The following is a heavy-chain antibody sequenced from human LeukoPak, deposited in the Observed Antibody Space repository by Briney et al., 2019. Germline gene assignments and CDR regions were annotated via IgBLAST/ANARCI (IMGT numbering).Heavy chain of an antibody. CDR3: ARDYYGSGSYYFGY. CDR2: IYHSGST. CDR1: GGSISSSNW. Sequence: SETLSLTCAVSGGSISSSNWWGWVRQPPGKGLEWIGEIYHSGSTNYNPSLKSRVTISVDKSKNQFSLKLSSVTAADTAVYYCARDYYGSGSYYFGYWGQGTLVTVSS. V-gene: IGHV4-4*02. D-gene: IGHD3-10*01. J-gene: IGHJ4*02.